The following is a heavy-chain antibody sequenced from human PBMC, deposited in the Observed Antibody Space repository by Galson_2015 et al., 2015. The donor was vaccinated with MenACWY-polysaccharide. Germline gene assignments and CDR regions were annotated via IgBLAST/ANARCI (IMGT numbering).Heavy chain of an antibody. V-gene: IGHV1-8*01. J-gene: IGHJ3*02. Sequence: SVKVSCKASGYTFTSYDINWVRQATGQGLEWMGWMNPNSDNTRYAQKFQGRVTMTRNTSISTAYTELSNLRSEDTAVYYCAREVGYGGNSNAFDIWGQGTMVTVSS. D-gene: IGHD4-23*01. CDR2: MNPNSDNT. CDR1: GYTFTSYD. CDR3: AREVGYGGNSNAFDI.